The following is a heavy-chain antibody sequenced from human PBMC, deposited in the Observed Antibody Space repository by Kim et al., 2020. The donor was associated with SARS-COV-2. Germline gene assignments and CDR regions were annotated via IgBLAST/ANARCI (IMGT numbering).Heavy chain of an antibody. CDR3: ASGGLSSGYWWYFDL. J-gene: IGHJ2*01. Sequence: SETLSLTCAVYGGSFSGYYWSWIRQPPGKGLEWIGEINHSGSTNYNPSLKSRVTISVDTSKNQFSLKLSSVTAADTAVYYCASGGLSSGYWWYFDLWGR. V-gene: IGHV4-34*01. CDR2: INHSGST. D-gene: IGHD3-22*01. CDR1: GGSFSGYY.